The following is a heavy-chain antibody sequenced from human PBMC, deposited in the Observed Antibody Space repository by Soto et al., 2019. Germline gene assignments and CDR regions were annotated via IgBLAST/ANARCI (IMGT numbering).Heavy chain of an antibody. CDR1: GGTFSSYT. V-gene: IGHV1-69*02. D-gene: IGHD6-13*01. CDR2: IIPILGIA. Sequence: SVKVSCKASGGTFSSYTISWVRQAPGQGLEWMGRIIPILGIANYAQKFQGRVTITADKSTSTAYMELSSLRSEDTAVYYCARVPSIAAAGYYYYGMDVWGQGTTVTVSS. J-gene: IGHJ6*02. CDR3: ARVPSIAAAGYYYYGMDV.